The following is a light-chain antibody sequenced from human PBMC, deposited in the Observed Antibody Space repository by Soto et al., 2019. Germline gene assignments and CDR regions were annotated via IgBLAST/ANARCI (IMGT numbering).Light chain of an antibody. CDR3: QQYGTSPRT. CDR2: GAS. J-gene: IGKJ1*01. V-gene: IGKV3-20*01. Sequence: EIVLTQSPGTLSLSPGERATLSCRASQSVSGNYFAWYQQKPGQAPRLLIYGASSRATGIPDRFSGSGSGTDFTLTISRLEYDDFAVYYCQQYGTSPRTFGQGTKVEIK. CDR1: QSVSGNY.